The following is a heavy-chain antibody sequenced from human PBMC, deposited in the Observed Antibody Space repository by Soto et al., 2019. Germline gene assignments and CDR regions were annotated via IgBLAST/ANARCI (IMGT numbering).Heavy chain of an antibody. CDR2: IYYSGST. CDR3: ARDFTGTNSFDY. D-gene: IGHD1-1*01. CDR1: GGSISSGGYY. Sequence: ASETLSLTCTVSGGSISSGGYYWSWIRQHPGKGLEWIGYIYYSGSTYYNPSLKSRVTISVDTSKNQFSLKLSSVTAADTAVYYCARDFTGTNSFDYWGQGTLVTVSS. J-gene: IGHJ4*02. V-gene: IGHV4-31*03.